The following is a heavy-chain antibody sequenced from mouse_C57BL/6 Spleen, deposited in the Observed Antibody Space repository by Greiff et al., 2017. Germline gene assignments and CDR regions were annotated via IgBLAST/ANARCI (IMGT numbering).Heavy chain of an antibody. Sequence: QVQLQQSGAELVMPGASVKLSCKASGYTFTSYWMHWVKQRPGQGLEWIGEIDPSDSYTNYNQKFKGKSTLTVDKSSSTAYMQLSSLTSEDSAVYYCARNSIYDGYFDVWGTGTTVTVSS. CDR2: IDPSDSYT. J-gene: IGHJ1*03. CDR1: GYTFTSYW. V-gene: IGHV1-69*01. CDR3: ARNSIYDGYFDV. D-gene: IGHD2-3*01.